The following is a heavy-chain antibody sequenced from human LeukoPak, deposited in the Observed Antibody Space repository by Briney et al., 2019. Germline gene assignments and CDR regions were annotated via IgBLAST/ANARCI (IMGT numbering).Heavy chain of an antibody. J-gene: IGHJ4*02. CDR1: GFTFSSYS. CDR2: ISSSSSYI. D-gene: IGHD5-24*01. V-gene: IGHV3-21*01. Sequence: GSLRLSCAASGFTFSSYSMNWVRQAPGKGLEWVSSISSSSSYIYYADSVKGRFTISRDNAKNSLYLQMNSLRAEDTAVYYCARGDGYNWGGFDYWGQGTLVTVSS. CDR3: ARGDGYNWGGFDY.